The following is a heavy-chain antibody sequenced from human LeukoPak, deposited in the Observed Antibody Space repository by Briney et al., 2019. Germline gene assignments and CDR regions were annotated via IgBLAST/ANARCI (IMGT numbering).Heavy chain of an antibody. Sequence: ASVKVSCKASGYTFTSYGISWVRQAPGQGLEWMGWISAYNGNTNYAQKLQGRVTMTTDTSTSTAYMELRSLRSDDTAVYYCARGRLTYYDFWSGSADAFDIWGQGTMVTVSS. V-gene: IGHV1-18*01. CDR1: GYTFTSYG. J-gene: IGHJ3*02. CDR2: ISAYNGNT. D-gene: IGHD3-3*01. CDR3: ARGRLTYYDFWSGSADAFDI.